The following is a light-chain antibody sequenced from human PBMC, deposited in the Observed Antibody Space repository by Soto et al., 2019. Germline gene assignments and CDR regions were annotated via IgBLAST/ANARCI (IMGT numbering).Light chain of an antibody. Sequence: DIQMTQSPSSLSASVGDRVTITCRASQNISRYLNWYQQKPGTAPNLLIYSASTLQSGVPSRFSGSGSGTDFTLTISSLQPEDFATYYCQQSYSTPQITFGQGTRLEIK. CDR2: SAS. CDR1: QNISRY. V-gene: IGKV1-39*01. J-gene: IGKJ5*01. CDR3: QQSYSTPQIT.